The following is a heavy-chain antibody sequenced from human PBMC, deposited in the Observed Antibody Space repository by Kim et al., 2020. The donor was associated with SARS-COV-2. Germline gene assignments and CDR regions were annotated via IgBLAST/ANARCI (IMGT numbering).Heavy chain of an antibody. CDR3: ARLTPDYAFDI. J-gene: IGHJ3*02. V-gene: IGHV4-39*01. CDR2: T. Sequence: TSYTPPQRIRVTISVDTSKNQFSLKLTSVTAADTAVYYCARLTPDYAFDIWGQGTMVTVSS. D-gene: IGHD4-17*01.